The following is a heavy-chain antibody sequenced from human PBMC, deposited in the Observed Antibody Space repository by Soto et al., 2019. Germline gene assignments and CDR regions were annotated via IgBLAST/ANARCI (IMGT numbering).Heavy chain of an antibody. V-gene: IGHV3-23*01. CDR1: GFTFSSYA. D-gene: IGHD6-13*01. CDR2: ISGSGGST. CDR3: AKDLKAAANPLTFDY. Sequence: EVQLLESGGGLVQPGGSLRLSCAASGFTFSSYAMSWVRQAPGKGLEWVSAISGSGGSTYYADSVKGRFTISRDNSKNPQYLQMNSLRSADTAVYYCAKDLKAAANPLTFDYWGQGTLVTVSS. J-gene: IGHJ4*02.